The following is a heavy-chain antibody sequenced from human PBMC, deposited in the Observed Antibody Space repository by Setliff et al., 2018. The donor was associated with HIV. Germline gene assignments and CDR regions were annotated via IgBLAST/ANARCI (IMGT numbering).Heavy chain of an antibody. CDR1: GGTLSSHA. Sequence: SVKVSCKISGGTLSSHALSWVRQAPGQGLEWMGGIVPVFGTANYARKFQGSITITADESTSTAYMELSSLRSEDTAVYYCAREPLREEWAPNFDYWGQGTLVTVSS. CDR3: AREPLREEWAPNFDY. CDR2: IVPVFGTA. D-gene: IGHD3-3*01. J-gene: IGHJ4*02. V-gene: IGHV1-69*13.